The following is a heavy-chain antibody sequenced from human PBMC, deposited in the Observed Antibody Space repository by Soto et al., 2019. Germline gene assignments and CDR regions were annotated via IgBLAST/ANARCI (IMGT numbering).Heavy chain of an antibody. CDR2: ILNDGSED. CDR3: VRDDDFGTNALDL. J-gene: IGHJ3*01. CDR1: GFTFSNYG. Sequence: QMQLVESGGGVVQPGRSLRLSCAASGFTFSNYGMHWVRQAPGKGLEWVSLILNDGSEDFYRDSVKGRFTISRDNSRNSLYLQMNSLRDDDTAIYYCVRDDDFGTNALDLWGQGTMVSVSS. V-gene: IGHV3-33*01. D-gene: IGHD1-1*01.